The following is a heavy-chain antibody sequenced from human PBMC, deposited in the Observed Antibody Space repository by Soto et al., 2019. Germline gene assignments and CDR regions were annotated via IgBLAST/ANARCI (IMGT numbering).Heavy chain of an antibody. V-gene: IGHV3-74*02. J-gene: IGHJ6*03. CDR2: INSDGSVS. CDR3: ARGDCVGGSCYSLAGSFYYYMDA. Sequence: EVQLVESGGGLVKPGGSLRLSCAASGFTFRNYWMYWVRQAPGQGLEWVSRINSDGSVSSYADSVKGRLTISRDNVKNTLYLLMDSLIAEDTAVYYCARGDCVGGSCYSLAGSFYYYMDAWGKGTTVTVFS. CDR1: GFTFRNYW. D-gene: IGHD2-15*01.